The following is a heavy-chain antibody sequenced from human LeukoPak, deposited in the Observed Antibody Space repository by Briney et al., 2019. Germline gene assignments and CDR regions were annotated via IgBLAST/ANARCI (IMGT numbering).Heavy chain of an antibody. J-gene: IGHJ6*02. CDR2: IIPIFGTA. CDR3: ARGVRYCSSAGCHGYYGMDV. CDR1: GGTFSSYA. V-gene: IGHV1-69*05. Sequence: GASVKVSCKASGGTFSSYAISWVRQAPGQGLEWMGGIIPIFGTANYAQKFQGRVTMTRNTSISTVYMELSSLRSEDTAVYYCARGVRYCSSAGCHGYYGMDVWGQGTTVTVSS. D-gene: IGHD2-15*01.